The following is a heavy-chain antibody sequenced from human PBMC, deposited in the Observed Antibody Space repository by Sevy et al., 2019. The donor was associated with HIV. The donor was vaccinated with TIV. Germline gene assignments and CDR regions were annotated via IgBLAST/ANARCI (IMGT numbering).Heavy chain of an antibody. Sequence: ASVKVSCKASGGTFSSYAISWVRQAPGQGLEWMGGIIPIFGTANYAQKFQGRVTITADKSTRTGYMGLRSLRAEDTAVYYCATGGVGYCSGGSCYSYYYYYMDVWGKGTTVTVSS. CDR3: ATGGVGYCSGGSCYSYYYYYMDV. J-gene: IGHJ6*03. V-gene: IGHV1-69*06. D-gene: IGHD2-15*01. CDR2: IIPIFGTA. CDR1: GGTFSSYA.